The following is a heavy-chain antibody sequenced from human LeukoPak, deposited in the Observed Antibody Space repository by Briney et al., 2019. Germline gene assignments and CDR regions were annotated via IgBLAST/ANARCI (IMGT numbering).Heavy chain of an antibody. CDR3: ARAPKFRLVGVPKGPFDP. Sequence: GGSLRLSCAASGFTFSSYAMHWVRQAPGKGLEWVAVISYDGSNKYYADSVKGRFTISRDNAKNSLYLQMNSLRAEDTAVYYCARAPKFRLVGVPKGPFDPWGQGTLVTVSS. D-gene: IGHD1-26*01. V-gene: IGHV3-30*04. J-gene: IGHJ5*02. CDR1: GFTFSSYA. CDR2: ISYDGSNK.